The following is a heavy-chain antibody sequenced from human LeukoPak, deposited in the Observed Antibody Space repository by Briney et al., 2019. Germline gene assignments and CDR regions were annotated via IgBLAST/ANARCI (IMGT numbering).Heavy chain of an antibody. D-gene: IGHD3-10*01. Sequence: PGGSLRLSCAASGFTFSSYEMNWVRQAPGKGLEWVSYISSSGSTIYYADSVKGRFTISRDNAKNSLYLQMNSLRAEDTAVYYCAKSLWFGRFDYWGQGTLVTVSS. CDR1: GFTFSSYE. J-gene: IGHJ4*02. V-gene: IGHV3-48*03. CDR3: AKSLWFGRFDY. CDR2: ISSSGSTI.